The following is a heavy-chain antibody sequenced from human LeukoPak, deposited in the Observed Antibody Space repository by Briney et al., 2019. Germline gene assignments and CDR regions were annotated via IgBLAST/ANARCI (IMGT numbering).Heavy chain of an antibody. CDR2: IFYDGSNK. J-gene: IGHJ4*02. CDR3: ARVGSAWSYFDY. CDR1: GFTFSNYD. Sequence: GGSLRLSCAASGFTFSNYDMHWVRQAPGKGLEWVAVIFYDGSNKYSADSVKGRFTISRDNSENTLFLQMNSLRAEDTAVYYCARVGSAWSYFDYWGQGTLVIVSS. V-gene: IGHV3-33*01. D-gene: IGHD6-19*01.